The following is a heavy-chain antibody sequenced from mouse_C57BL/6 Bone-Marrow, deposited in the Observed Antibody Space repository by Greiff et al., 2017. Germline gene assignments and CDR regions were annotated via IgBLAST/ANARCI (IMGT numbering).Heavy chain of an antibody. CDR2: IDPEDGDT. CDR3: TTAGVYYSNYGFAY. V-gene: IGHV14-1*01. CDR1: GFNIKDYY. D-gene: IGHD2-5*01. Sequence: VQLQQSGAELVRPGASVKLSCTASGFNIKDYYMHWVKQRPEQGLEWLGRIDPEDGDTEYDPKFQGKATMTADTSSNTAYLQLSSLTSEDTAVYYCTTAGVYYSNYGFAYWGQGTLVTVSA. J-gene: IGHJ3*01.